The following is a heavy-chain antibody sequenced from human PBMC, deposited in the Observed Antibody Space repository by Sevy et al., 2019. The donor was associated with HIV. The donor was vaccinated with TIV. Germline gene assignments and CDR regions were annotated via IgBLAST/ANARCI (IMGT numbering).Heavy chain of an antibody. CDR3: AGGWGLLAGTASRFDFDY. D-gene: IGHD5-18*01. CDR2: INPNSGGT. Sequence: ASVKVSCKASGYTFIGYYIHWVRQAPGQGLEWMGWINPNSGGTNYEQRFQGRVTMTSDTSISTAYMELSRLRSDDTAVYYCAGGWGLLAGTASRFDFDYWGQGTLVTVSS. J-gene: IGHJ4*02. CDR1: GYTFIGYY. V-gene: IGHV1-2*02.